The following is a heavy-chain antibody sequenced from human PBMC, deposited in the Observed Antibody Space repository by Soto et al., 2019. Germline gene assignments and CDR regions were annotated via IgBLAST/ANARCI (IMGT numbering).Heavy chain of an antibody. CDR1: GGTFSSYT. CDR2: MNPSTGNT. V-gene: IGHV1-8*02. CDR3: ARGRIIVAGGFDS. Sequence: ASVKVSCKASGGTFSSYTISWVRQAPGQGLEWMGWMNPSTGNTDSAEKFQGRLTMTRNTSISTVYMELSSLSFEDTAVYYCARGRIIVAGGFDSWGQGTLVNVAS. D-gene: IGHD6-19*01. J-gene: IGHJ5*01.